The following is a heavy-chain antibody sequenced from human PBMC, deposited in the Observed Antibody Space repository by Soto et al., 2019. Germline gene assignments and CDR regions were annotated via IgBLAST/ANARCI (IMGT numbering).Heavy chain of an antibody. V-gene: IGHV4-39*01. D-gene: IGHD4-17*01. J-gene: IGHJ4*02. CDR2: IYFSVNT. CDR3: ARHEPPYIGDHTGVDY. Sequence: QLQLPESGPGLVKPSETLSLTCTVSGGSIDRSSYYWGWIRQPPGKGLAWIGSIYFSVNTSYSPSLESRVTISIDTSKNQFSLTLRSVTAADTVLYFCARHEPPYIGDHTGVDYWGQGTLVTVAS. CDR1: GGSIDRSSYY.